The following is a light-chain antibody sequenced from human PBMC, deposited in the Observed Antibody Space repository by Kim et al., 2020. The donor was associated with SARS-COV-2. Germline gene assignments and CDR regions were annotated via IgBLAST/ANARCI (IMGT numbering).Light chain of an antibody. CDR2: GAS. CDR1: QSVSTK. CDR3: QQYNNWPPTYT. Sequence: EIVLTQSPATLSVSPGERATLSCRASQSVSTKLAWYQQKPGQAPRLLIHGASTRATGVPARFSGSGSGTEFTLTISSLQSEDFAIYYCQQYNNWPPTYTFGQGTKLEI. V-gene: IGKV3-15*01. J-gene: IGKJ2*01.